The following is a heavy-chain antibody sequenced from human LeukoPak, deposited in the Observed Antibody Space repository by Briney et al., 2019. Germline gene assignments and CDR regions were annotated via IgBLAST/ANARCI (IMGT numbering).Heavy chain of an antibody. V-gene: IGHV1-18*01. CDR3: ASQPQLGGGSYGEDDAFDI. CDR1: GGTFSSYA. CDR2: ISAYNGNT. D-gene: IGHD1-26*01. J-gene: IGHJ3*02. Sequence: GASVKVSCKASGGTFSSYAISWVRQAPGQGLEWMGWISAYNGNTNYAQKLQGRVTMTTDTSTSTAYMELRSLRSDDTAVYYCASQPQLGGGSYGEDDAFDIWGQGTMVTVSS.